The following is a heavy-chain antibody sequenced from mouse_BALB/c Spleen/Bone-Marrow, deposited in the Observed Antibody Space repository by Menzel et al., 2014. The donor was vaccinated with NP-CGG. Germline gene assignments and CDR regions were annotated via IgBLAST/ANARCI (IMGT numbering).Heavy chain of an antibody. CDR2: IDPSTGRT. J-gene: IGHJ2*01. D-gene: IGHD2-2*01. CDR3: ARINGYDY. V-gene: IGHV1S81*02. Sequence: QVQLQQPGAELVKPGASVKLSCKASGYTFTSYWMHWVKQRPGQGLEWIGEIDPSTGRTDYNKKFKSQARLTVDKSSSTAYMHLSSLTSEDSAAYYCARINGYDYWGQGTTLTVSS. CDR1: GYTFTSYW.